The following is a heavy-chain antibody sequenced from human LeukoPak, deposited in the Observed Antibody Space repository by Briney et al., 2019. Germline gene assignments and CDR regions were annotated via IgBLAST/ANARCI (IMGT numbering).Heavy chain of an antibody. CDR3: ARGLGSSWYFYYYMDV. V-gene: IGHV4-39*01. CDR2: IYYSGRT. Sequence: SETLSLTCTVSGGSISSSSYYWGWIRQPPGKGLEWIGSIYYSGRTYYNPSLKIRVTISVDTSKNQFSLKLSSVTAADTAVYYCARGLGSSWYFYYYMDVWGKGTTVTVSS. CDR1: GGSISSSSYY. J-gene: IGHJ6*03. D-gene: IGHD6-13*01.